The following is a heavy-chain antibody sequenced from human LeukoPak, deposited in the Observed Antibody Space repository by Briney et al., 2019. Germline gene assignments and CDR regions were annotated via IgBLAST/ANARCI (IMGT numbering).Heavy chain of an antibody. V-gene: IGHV3-33*01. D-gene: IGHD3-22*01. CDR3: ARDSDYYDSSAYSFRGGLHYDF. CDR1: GLTFSNYN. Sequence: GGSLTLSCVASGLTFSNYNMHWVRQAPGKGLEWVAVIWHDGNYKYYVDSVKGRFTISRDNSKNTVYLQMNSLGAEDTAVYLCARDSDYYDSSAYSFRGGLHYDFWGRGTLVTVSS. J-gene: IGHJ4*02. CDR2: IWHDGNYK.